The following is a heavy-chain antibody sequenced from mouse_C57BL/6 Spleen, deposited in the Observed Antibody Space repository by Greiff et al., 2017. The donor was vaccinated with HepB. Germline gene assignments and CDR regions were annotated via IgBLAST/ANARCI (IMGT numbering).Heavy chain of an antibody. CDR2: INYDGSST. Sequence: EVQLQESEGGLVQPGSSMKLSCTASGFTFSDYYMAWVRQVPEKGLEWVANINYDGSSTYYLDSLKSRFIISRDNAKNILYLQMSSLKSEDTATYYCARDRGHYYAMDYWGQGTSVTVSS. CDR3: ARDRGHYYAMDY. V-gene: IGHV5-16*01. D-gene: IGHD3-1*01. J-gene: IGHJ4*01. CDR1: GFTFSDYY.